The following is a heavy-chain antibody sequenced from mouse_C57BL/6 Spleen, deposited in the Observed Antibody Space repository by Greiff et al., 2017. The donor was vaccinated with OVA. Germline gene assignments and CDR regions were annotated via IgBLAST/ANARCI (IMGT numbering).Heavy chain of an antibody. CDR1: GFSLTSYG. D-gene: IGHD1-1*01. CDR2: IWSDGST. Sequence: VKLQESGPGLVAPSQSLSITCTVSGFSLTSYGVHWVRQPPGKGLEWLVVIWSDGSTTYNSALKSRLSISKDNSKSQVFLRMNSLQTDDTAMYYCARHRTVVDAMDYWGQGTSVTVSS. CDR3: ARHRTVVDAMDY. J-gene: IGHJ4*01. V-gene: IGHV2-6-1*01.